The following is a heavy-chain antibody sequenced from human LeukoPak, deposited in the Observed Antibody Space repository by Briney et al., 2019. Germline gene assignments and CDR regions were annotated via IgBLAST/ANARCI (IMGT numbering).Heavy chain of an antibody. D-gene: IGHD6-13*01. CDR1: GFTFSSYG. Sequence: GGSLRLSCAASGFTFSSYGVHWVRQAPGKGLEWVSFIRYDGSIKYYADSVRGRFTISRDNSKNTLYLQMNSLRAEDTALYYCAKVGGQYSSGWYSHFDYWGQGTLVTVSS. CDR3: AKVGGQYSSGWYSHFDY. CDR2: IRYDGSIK. V-gene: IGHV3-30*02. J-gene: IGHJ4*02.